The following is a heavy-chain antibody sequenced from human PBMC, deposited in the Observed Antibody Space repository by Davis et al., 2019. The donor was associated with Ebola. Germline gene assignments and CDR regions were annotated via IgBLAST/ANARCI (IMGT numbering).Heavy chain of an antibody. CDR1: GFTFSIYS. CDR3: ASRIVVVPAAIWADYYYGMDV. V-gene: IGHV3-21*01. J-gene: IGHJ6*02. D-gene: IGHD2-2*02. CDR2: ISSSSSYI. Sequence: GESLKISCAASGFTFSIYSMNWVRQAPGRGLEWVSSISSSSSYIYYADSVKGRFTISRDNAKNSLYLQMNSLRAEDTAVYYCASRIVVVPAAIWADYYYGMDVWGQGTTVTVSS.